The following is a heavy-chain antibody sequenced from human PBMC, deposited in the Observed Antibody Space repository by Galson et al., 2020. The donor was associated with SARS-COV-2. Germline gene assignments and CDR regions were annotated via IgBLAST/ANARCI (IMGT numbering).Heavy chain of an antibody. CDR1: GGSISSYY. V-gene: IGHV4-4*07. Sequence: SETLSLTCTVSGGSISSYYWSWIRQPAGKGLEWIGRIYTSGSTNYNPSLKSRVTMSVDTSKNQFSLKLSSVTAADTAVYYCARVLWFGELHDAFDIWGQGTMVTVSS. D-gene: IGHD3-10*01. CDR3: ARVLWFGELHDAFDI. J-gene: IGHJ3*02. CDR2: IYTSGST.